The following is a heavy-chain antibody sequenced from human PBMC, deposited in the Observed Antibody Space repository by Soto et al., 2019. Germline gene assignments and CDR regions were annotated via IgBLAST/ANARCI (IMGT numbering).Heavy chain of an antibody. CDR2: IIPIFGTA. CDR3: ARDKGDIVVVVAATGSYCYYGMDV. D-gene: IGHD2-15*01. CDR1: GGTFSSYA. V-gene: IGHV1-69*13. Sequence: SVKVSCKASGGTFSSYAISWVRQAPGQGLEWMGGIIPIFGTANYAQKFQGRITITADEYTSTAYMELSSMRSEDTAVYYCARDKGDIVVVVAATGSYCYYGMDVWGQGTTVTVSS. J-gene: IGHJ6*02.